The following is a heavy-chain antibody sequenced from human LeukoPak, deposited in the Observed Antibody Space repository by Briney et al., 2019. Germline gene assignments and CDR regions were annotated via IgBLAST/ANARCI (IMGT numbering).Heavy chain of an antibody. CDR1: GFTFSSYA. CDR3: AKDLRGATHYYGMDV. J-gene: IGHJ6*02. D-gene: IGHD1-26*01. V-gene: IGHV3-23*01. Sequence: PGGSLRLSCAASGFTFSSYAMSWVRQAPGKGLEWVSAISGSGGSTYYADSVKGRFTISRDNSKSTLYLQMNSLRAEDTAVYYCAKDLRGATHYYGMDVWGQGTTVTVSS. CDR2: ISGSGGST.